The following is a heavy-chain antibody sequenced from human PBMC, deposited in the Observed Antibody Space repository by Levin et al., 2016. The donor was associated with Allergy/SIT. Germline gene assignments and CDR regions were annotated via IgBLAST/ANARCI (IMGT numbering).Heavy chain of an antibody. CDR2: VSGGGDST. V-gene: IGHV3-48*02. Sequence: GESLKISCAASGFTFSSNSLNWVRQAPGKGLEWVAYVSGGGDSTFYADSVKGRFTISRDNAKDSLFLQMHSLRDGDTAVYYCARGYDFWSGPVFDNWGQGTLVTVSA. CDR1: GFTFSSNS. D-gene: IGHD3-3*01. J-gene: IGHJ4*02. CDR3: ARGYDFWSGPVFDN.